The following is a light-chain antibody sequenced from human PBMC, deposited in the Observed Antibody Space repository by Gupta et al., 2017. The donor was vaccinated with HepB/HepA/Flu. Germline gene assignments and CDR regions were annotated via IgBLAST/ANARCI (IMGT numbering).Light chain of an antibody. CDR1: SSNIGGKF. CDR3: ATLDAIRNNVV. J-gene: IGLJ2*01. CDR2: RNN. V-gene: IGLV1-47*01. Sequence: QSVLTQPPSASGTPGQRGTISCSGTSSNIGGKFVYWNQQFPGTAPNLLIYRNNERLSAVPDRFSGSKSVTSASVSISWLRAEDEVDYYCATLDAIRNNVVFGGGTKLTVL.